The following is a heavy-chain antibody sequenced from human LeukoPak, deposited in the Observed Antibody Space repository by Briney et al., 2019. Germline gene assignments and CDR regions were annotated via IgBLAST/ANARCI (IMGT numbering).Heavy chain of an antibody. V-gene: IGHV1-3*01. D-gene: IGHD1-26*01. CDR1: GYTFTSYA. CDR2: INAGNGNT. J-gene: IGHJ4*02. CDR3: ARGPLGATTPFDY. Sequence: ASVMVSCKASGYTFTSYAMHWVRQAPGQRLEWMGWINAGNGNTKYSQKFQGRVTITRDTSASTAYMELSSLRSEDTAVYYCARGPLGATTPFDYWGQGTLVTVSS.